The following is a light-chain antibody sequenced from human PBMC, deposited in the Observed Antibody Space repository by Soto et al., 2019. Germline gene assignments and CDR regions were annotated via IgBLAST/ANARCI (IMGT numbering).Light chain of an antibody. CDR3: QQYCDSPWT. CDR2: RAA. J-gene: IGKJ1*01. Sequence: EIVLTQSPGTLSLSPGERATLSCRASQSVRNSHLAWYQQKPGQPPRLLISRAASRAPGIPDRFSGSGSGTGFTLSISKLEPEDSALYYCQQYCDSPWTVGLGTKVDIK. V-gene: IGKV3-20*01. CDR1: QSVRNSH.